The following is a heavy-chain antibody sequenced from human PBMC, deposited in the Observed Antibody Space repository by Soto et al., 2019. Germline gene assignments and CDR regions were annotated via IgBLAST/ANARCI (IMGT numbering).Heavy chain of an antibody. D-gene: IGHD3-16*01. CDR2: TSPYTCNT. V-gene: IGHV1-18*01. CDR1: GYIFVNYG. Sequence: QVQLVQSGDEVKKPGASVKVSCKASGYIFVNYGIAWGRQAPGQGLEWMGWTSPYTCNTHSATKFHGRLTMTTDTPTSTAYMDLRSLTSEDTAVYYCVMVDNYVTPTPQDVWGHGTTVTVYS. CDR3: VMVDNYVTPTPQDV. J-gene: IGHJ6*02.